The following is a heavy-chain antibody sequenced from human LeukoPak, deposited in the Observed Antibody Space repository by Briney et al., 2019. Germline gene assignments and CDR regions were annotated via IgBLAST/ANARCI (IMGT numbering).Heavy chain of an antibody. D-gene: IGHD2-2*01. CDR3: AKGRDIVVVPAALDY. Sequence: TGGPLRLSCAASGFTFDDYAMHWVRQAPGKGLEWVLGISWNSGSIGYADSVKGRFTISRDNAKNSLYLQMNSLRAEDMALYYCAKGRDIVVVPAALDYWGQGTLVTVSS. J-gene: IGHJ4*02. CDR1: GFTFDDYA. CDR2: ISWNSGSI. V-gene: IGHV3-9*03.